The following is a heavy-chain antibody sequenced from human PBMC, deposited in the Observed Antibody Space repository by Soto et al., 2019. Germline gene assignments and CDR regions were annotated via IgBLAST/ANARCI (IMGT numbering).Heavy chain of an antibody. CDR1: GGSISGYY. J-gene: IGHJ6*02. CDR3: ARDLWGYCGTDCYPLDV. CDR2: MYKTGST. Sequence: QVQLQESGPGLVKPSETLSLTCTVSGGSISGYYWSWIRQPPGKGLEWIGYMYKTGSTVYNPPFKSRVTISVDTSKNQFSLKLYSVTAADTAVYYCARDLWGYCGTDCYPLDVWGQGTTVTVSS. D-gene: IGHD2-21*02. V-gene: IGHV4-59*01.